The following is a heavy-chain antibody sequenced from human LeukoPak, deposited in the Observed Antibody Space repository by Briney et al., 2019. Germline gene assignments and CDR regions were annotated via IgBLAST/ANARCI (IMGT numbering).Heavy chain of an antibody. V-gene: IGHV3-48*01. D-gene: IGHD3-10*01. CDR2: ISSSSSTI. Sequence: GGSLRLSCAASGFTFSSYSMNWVRQAPGKGLEWVSYISSSSSTIYYADSVKGRFTISRDNAKNSLYLQMNSLRAEDTAVYYCARRGLGELDYWGQGTLVTVSS. CDR1: GFTFSSYS. J-gene: IGHJ4*02. CDR3: ARRGLGELDY.